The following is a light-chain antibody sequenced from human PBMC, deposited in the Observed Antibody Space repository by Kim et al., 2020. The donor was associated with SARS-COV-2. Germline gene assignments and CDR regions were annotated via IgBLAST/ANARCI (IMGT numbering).Light chain of an antibody. CDR3: SSFTTRSTLV. CDR1: SSNIGSYIY. J-gene: IGLJ3*02. Sequence: QSALTQPASVSGSPGQSISISCTGTSSNIGSYIYVSWHQQHPGKAPKLMIYDVNKRPSGISSRFSGSKSGSTASLTISGLQAEDEADYYCSSFTTRSTLVFGGGTQLTVL. V-gene: IGLV2-14*03. CDR2: DVN.